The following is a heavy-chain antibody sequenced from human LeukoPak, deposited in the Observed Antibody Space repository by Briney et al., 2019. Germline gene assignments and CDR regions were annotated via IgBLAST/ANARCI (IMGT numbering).Heavy chain of an antibody. CDR3: VRHGFSIFGVVIMDH. V-gene: IGHV5-51*01. Sequence: GESLKISCKGSGFYFPDSWIGWVRQVPGKGLEWMGIIYPGDSGTRYSPSFRGQVTLSADKSINTAYLQWSSLKASDTAIYYCVRHGFSIFGVVIMDHWGRGTPVTVSS. D-gene: IGHD3-3*01. CDR1: GFYFPDSW. J-gene: IGHJ4*02. CDR2: IYPGDSGT.